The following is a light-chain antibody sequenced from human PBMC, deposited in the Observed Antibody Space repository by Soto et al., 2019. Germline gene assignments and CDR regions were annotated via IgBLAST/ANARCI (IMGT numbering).Light chain of an antibody. CDR3: CLYTASYSV. Sequence: QSVLTQPRSVSGSPGQSVAISCTATSSDVGGFDFVSWYQQHPGKAPKLVIYDVSKRPSGVPDRFSGSRSGDTASLTISGLKAEDEADYYCCLYTASYSVFGGGTKVTVL. CDR1: SSDVGGFDF. J-gene: IGLJ3*02. CDR2: DVS. V-gene: IGLV2-11*01.